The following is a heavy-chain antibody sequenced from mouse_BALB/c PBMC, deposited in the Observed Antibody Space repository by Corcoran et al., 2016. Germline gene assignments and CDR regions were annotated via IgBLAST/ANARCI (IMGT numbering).Heavy chain of an antibody. V-gene: IGHV14-1*02. CDR2: IDPENGNT. Sequence: EVQLQQSGAELVRPGALVKLSCKASGFNINDYYMHWVKQRPEQGLEWIGWIDPENGNTIYDPKFQGKASITADTSSNTAYLQLSSLTSEDTAVYYCAGYFDYWGQGTTLTVSS. CDR1: GFNINDYY. CDR3: AGYFDY. J-gene: IGHJ2*01.